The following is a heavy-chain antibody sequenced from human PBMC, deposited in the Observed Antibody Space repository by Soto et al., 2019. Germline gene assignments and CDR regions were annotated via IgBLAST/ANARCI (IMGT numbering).Heavy chain of an antibody. V-gene: IGHV4-4*02. J-gene: IGHJ5*01. CDR1: SGSISSSNW. CDR3: ARDSGDVDFFVS. D-gene: IGHD1-26*01. Sequence: QVQLQESGPGLVKPSGTLSLTCAVSSGSISSSNWWSWVRQPPGKGLEWIGEIYHSGSTNYNPSLRRRVFLSGDKYKHQFSLKLRSGTGADRAVYYCARDSGDVDFFVSWGQARLVTVSS. CDR2: IYHSGST.